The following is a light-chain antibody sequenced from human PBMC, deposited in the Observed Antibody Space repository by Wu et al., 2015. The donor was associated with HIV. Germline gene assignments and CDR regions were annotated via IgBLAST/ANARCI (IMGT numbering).Light chain of an antibody. J-gene: IGKJ4*01. CDR1: QSVRNY. CDR3: QQRANWPLT. Sequence: EIVLTQSPATLSLSPGERASLSCRASQSVRNYLAWYQQRPGQAPRLLIYDASNRATGIPAKFSGSGSGTDFTLTISSPEPEDFAVYYCQQRANWPLTFGGGPRWRS. V-gene: IGKV3-11*01. CDR2: DAS.